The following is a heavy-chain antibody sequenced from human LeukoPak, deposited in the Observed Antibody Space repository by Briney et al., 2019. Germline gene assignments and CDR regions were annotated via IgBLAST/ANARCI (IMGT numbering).Heavy chain of an antibody. D-gene: IGHD2-2*01. CDR2: IYYSGST. Sequence: PSQTLSLTCTVSGGSISSSSYYWGWIRQPPGKGLEWIGSIYYSGSTYYNPSLKSRVTMSVDTSKNQFSLKLSSVTAADTAVYYCARASIVVVPAAMQADDYYYMDVWGKGTTVTVSS. CDR3: ARASIVVVPAAMQADDYYYMDV. CDR1: GGSISSSSYY. J-gene: IGHJ6*03. V-gene: IGHV4-39*07.